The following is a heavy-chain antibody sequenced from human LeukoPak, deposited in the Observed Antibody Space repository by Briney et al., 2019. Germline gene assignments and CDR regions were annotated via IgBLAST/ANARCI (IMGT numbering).Heavy chain of an antibody. CDR1: GFTFSSFE. Sequence: GGSLRLSCAASGFTFSSFEMNWVRQAPGKGLEWVSYISSSGATKYYADSVKGRFTLSRDNSKNTLDLQMNSLTAEDTAVYYCARDRPYGMDVWGQGTTVTVSS. J-gene: IGHJ6*02. V-gene: IGHV3-48*03. CDR2: ISSSGATK. CDR3: ARDRPYGMDV.